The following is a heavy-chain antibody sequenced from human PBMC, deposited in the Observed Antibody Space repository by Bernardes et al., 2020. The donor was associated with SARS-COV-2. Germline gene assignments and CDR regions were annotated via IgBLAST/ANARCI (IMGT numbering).Heavy chain of an antibody. D-gene: IGHD3-10*01. J-gene: IGHJ6*03. CDR1: GYTFTSYG. V-gene: IGHV1-18*01. CDR3: ARVVLLWFGESHTYYYYMDV. CDR2: ISAYNGNT. Sequence: ASVKVSCKASGYTFTSYGISWVRQAPGQGLEWMGWISAYNGNTNYAQKLQGRVTMTTDTSTSTAYMELRSLRSDDTAVYYCARVVLLWFGESHTYYYYMDVWGKGTTVTVSS.